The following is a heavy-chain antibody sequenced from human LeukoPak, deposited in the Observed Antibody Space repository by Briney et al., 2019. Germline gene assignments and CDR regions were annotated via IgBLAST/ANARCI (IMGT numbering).Heavy chain of an antibody. J-gene: IGHJ4*02. D-gene: IGHD3-22*01. Sequence: GESLKISCKGSGYSFTSYWIGWVRQMPGKGLEWMGRIDPSDSYTSYSPSFQGHVTISADKSISTAYLQWSSLRASDTAMYYCAREGQTSYYYDSSGYYYNFWGQGTLVTVSS. CDR1: GYSFTSYW. CDR2: IDPSDSYT. V-gene: IGHV5-10-1*01. CDR3: AREGQTSYYYDSSGYYYNF.